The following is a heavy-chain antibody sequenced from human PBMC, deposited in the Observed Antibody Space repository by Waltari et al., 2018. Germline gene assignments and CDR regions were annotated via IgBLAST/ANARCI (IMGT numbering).Heavy chain of an antibody. J-gene: IGHJ6*02. CDR2: ISYNGRNI. D-gene: IGHD3-22*01. CDR1: EFTLSSYA. V-gene: IGHV3-30*04. CDR3: ARDYCDRTNCHGMDV. Sequence: QVQLVESGGGVVQPGRSLRLSCEASEFTLSSYAMHWVRQAPGKGLEWVAVISYNGRNIYYVDSVKGRFTISRDNSKKTLYMQMNSLRAEDTAVYYCARDYCDRTNCHGMDVWGQGTTVTVSS.